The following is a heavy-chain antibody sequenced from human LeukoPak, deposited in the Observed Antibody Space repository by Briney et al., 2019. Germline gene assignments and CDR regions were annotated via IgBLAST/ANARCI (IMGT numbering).Heavy chain of an antibody. CDR1: GGSISSGGYY. CDR3: ARAALVASLYYFDY. CDR2: HYYSWST. V-gene: IGHV4-31*03. Sequence: SETLSLTSTVSGGSISSGGYYWSWIRQHPGKGLEWIGYHYYSWSTYYNPALQTRVTISAHTSKTQSSLKLRSGPAGHTAVYYCARAALVASLYYFDYWGQGTLVTVPS. J-gene: IGHJ4*02. D-gene: IGHD5-12*01.